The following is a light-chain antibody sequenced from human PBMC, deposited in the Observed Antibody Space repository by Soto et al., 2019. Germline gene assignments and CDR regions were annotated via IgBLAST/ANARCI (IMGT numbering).Light chain of an antibody. V-gene: IGKV1-5*01. CDR2: DAS. CDR3: QQYYSYPVS. J-gene: IGKJ1*01. CDR1: QSISSW. Sequence: DIQMTQSPSTLSASVGDRLTITCRASQSISSWLAWYQQKPGKAPKLLIFDASSLESGVPSRFSGSGSGTDFTLTISCLQSEDFATYYCQQYYSYPVSFGQGTKVDIK.